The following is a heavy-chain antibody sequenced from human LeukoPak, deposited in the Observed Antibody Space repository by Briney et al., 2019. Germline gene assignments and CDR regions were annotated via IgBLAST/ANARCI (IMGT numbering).Heavy chain of an antibody. Sequence: PGGSLRLSCAASGFTFSSYAMNWVRQAPGKGLEWVSAMSNSGGSTYYADSEKGRFTISRDNSKNTLYLQMNSLRAEDTAVYYCAKDQGDSIDYWGQGTLVTVSS. D-gene: IGHD2-21*02. CDR2: MSNSGGST. CDR1: GFTFSSYA. J-gene: IGHJ4*02. CDR3: AKDQGDSIDY. V-gene: IGHV3-23*01.